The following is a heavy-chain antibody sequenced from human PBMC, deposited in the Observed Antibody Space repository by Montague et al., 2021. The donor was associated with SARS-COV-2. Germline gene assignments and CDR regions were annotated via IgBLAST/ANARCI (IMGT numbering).Heavy chain of an antibody. CDR1: GGSISRYS. V-gene: IGHV4-59*01. CDR3: ARVGRGSSWYEAAFDI. Sequence: SETLSLTCTVSGGSISRYSWTWIRQPPGKGLEWIGYIYNSGSANYNPSLTSRVTMSVDTSKNQFSLKLSSVAAADTAVYYCARVGRGSSWYEAAFDIWGQGTMVTVSS. J-gene: IGHJ3*02. CDR2: IYNSGSA. D-gene: IGHD6-13*01.